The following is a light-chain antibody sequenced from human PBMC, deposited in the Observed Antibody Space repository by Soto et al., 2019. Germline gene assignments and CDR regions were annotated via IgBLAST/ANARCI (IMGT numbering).Light chain of an antibody. CDR3: TSYTTSGTTYVV. Sequence: QAVVTQPASVSGSPGQSITISCTGTNSDVGGYNSVSWYQQHPGKAPKLMIFEVNTRPSGVSNRFSGSKSGNTASLTISGLQTEDEADYYCTSYTTSGTTYVVFGGGTKLTVL. V-gene: IGLV2-14*01. CDR2: EVN. J-gene: IGLJ2*01. CDR1: NSDVGGYNS.